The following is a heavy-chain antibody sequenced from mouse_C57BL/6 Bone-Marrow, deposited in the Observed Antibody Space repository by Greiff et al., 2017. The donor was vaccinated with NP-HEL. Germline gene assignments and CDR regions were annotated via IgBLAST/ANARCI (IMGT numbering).Heavy chain of an antibody. CDR2: IDPSDSYT. Sequence: QVQLQQPGAELVMPGASVKLSCKASGYTFTSYWMHWVKQRPGQGLERIGEIDPSDSYTNYNQKFKGKSTLTVDKSSSTAYMQLSSLTSEDAAVYYCAREWYFDVWGTGTTVTVSS. V-gene: IGHV1-69*01. CDR1: GYTFTSYW. CDR3: AREWYFDV. J-gene: IGHJ1*03.